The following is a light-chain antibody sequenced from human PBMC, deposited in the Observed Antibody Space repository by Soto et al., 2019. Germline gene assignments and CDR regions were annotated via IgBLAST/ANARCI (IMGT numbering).Light chain of an antibody. Sequence: LHMTQSPCSLAACLQDGLLMTCRASQSISSYLNWYQQKPGKAPKLLIYAASSLQSGVPSRFSGSGSGTDFTLTISSLQPEDFATYYCQQSYSTPTFGQGTRLEI. CDR3: QQSYSTPT. V-gene: IGKV1-39*01. CDR2: AAS. J-gene: IGKJ5*01. CDR1: QSISSY.